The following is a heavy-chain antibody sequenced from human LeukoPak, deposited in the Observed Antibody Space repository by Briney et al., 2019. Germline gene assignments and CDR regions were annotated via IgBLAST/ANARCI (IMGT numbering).Heavy chain of an antibody. D-gene: IGHD6-19*01. V-gene: IGHV3-21*01. Sequence: AGGSLRLSCAASGFTFSSYEMSWVRQAPGKGLEWVSSISSSSSYIYYADSVKGRFTISRDNAKNSLYLQMNSLRAEDTAVYYCARINSGWYYFDYWGQGTLVTVSS. J-gene: IGHJ4*02. CDR3: ARINSGWYYFDY. CDR1: GFTFSSYE. CDR2: ISSSSSYI.